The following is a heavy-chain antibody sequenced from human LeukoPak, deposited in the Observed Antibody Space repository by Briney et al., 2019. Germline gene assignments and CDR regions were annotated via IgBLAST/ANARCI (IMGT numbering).Heavy chain of an antibody. J-gene: IGHJ6*02. Sequence: SETLSLTCTVSGGSISSYYWSWIRQPPGKGLEWIGYIYYSGSTNYNPSLKSRVTISVDTSKNQFSLKLSSVTAADTAVYYCARSEPYYDFWSGYSYYYGMDVWGQGTTVTVSS. CDR3: ARSEPYYDFWSGYSYYYGMDV. CDR1: GGSISSYY. D-gene: IGHD3-3*01. V-gene: IGHV4-59*01. CDR2: IYYSGST.